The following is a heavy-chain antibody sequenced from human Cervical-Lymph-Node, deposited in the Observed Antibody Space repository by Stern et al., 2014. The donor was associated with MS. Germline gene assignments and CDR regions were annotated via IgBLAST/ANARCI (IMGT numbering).Heavy chain of an antibody. Sequence: QVQLVQSGAEVKKPGASVKVSCKASGYTFTSYDINWVRQATGQGLEWMGWMNPNSGNTGYAQKFQGRVTMTRNTSISTAYMELSSLRSEDTAVYYCARPNYYDSSGYWFPFDYWGQGTLVTVSS. J-gene: IGHJ4*02. CDR1: GYTFTSYD. CDR2: MNPNSGNT. CDR3: ARPNYYDSSGYWFPFDY. V-gene: IGHV1-8*01. D-gene: IGHD3-22*01.